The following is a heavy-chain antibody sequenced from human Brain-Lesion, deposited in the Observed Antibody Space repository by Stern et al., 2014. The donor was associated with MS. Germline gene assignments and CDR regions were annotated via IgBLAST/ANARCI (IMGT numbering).Heavy chain of an antibody. CDR1: GGSISSGSDY. Sequence: QVQLQESGPGLVKPSQTLSLTCTVSGGSISSGSDYWSWIRQPVGKGVEWIGRIHPSGSAFYTPSLKSRVTISTDTSMNQFSLELNSATAADTAIYYCASGYRIFDYWGQGILVTVSS. CDR3: ASGYRIFDY. CDR2: IHPSGSA. V-gene: IGHV4-61*02. J-gene: IGHJ4*02. D-gene: IGHD5-18*01.